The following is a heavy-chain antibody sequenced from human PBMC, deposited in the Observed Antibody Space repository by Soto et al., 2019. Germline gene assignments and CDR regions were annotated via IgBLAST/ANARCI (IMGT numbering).Heavy chain of an antibody. CDR1: GGSITTYY. D-gene: IGHD3-10*01. CDR3: ARDWFQVPGRDYFDI. Sequence: PSETLSLTCSVSGGSITTYYWSWIRQPPGKGLGWIGCVSYSGSTNYNPSLRGRVTISVDTSKKQIFLKLNSVTAADTAVYYCARDWFQVPGRDYFDIWGQGTLVTVSS. J-gene: IGHJ4*02. V-gene: IGHV4-59*01. CDR2: VSYSGST.